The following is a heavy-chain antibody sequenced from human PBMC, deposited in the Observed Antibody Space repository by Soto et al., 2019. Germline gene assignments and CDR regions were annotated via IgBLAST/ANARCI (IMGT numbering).Heavy chain of an antibody. CDR1: DASTVSHYH. Sequence: SETLSLTCSVSDASTVSHYHWTWIRQPPGKGLEWMGYIFNSGTTFYNPSLTSRLSISMDTSGNHFSLELRSVTAADTAVYYCALALGPTTGLDYWGQGTLVTVSS. CDR3: ALALGPTTGLDY. J-gene: IGHJ4*02. CDR2: IFNSGTT. D-gene: IGHD1-26*01. V-gene: IGHV4-31*02.